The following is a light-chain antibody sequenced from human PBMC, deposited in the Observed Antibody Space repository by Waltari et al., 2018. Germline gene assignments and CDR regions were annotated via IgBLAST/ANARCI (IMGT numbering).Light chain of an antibody. Sequence: EIVLTQSRGTLSLSPGARATLSCRASQTVRTTYLAWYQQKPGPAPTLLIYGASSRATGIPDRFSGSGSGTDFSLTISSLEPEDFAVYYCQQYDISPLTFGGGTKVEIK. CDR1: QTVRTTY. CDR2: GAS. V-gene: IGKV3-20*01. CDR3: QQYDISPLT. J-gene: IGKJ4*01.